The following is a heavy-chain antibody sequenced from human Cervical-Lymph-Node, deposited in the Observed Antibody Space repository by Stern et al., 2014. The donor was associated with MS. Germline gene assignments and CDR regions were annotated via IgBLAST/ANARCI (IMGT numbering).Heavy chain of an antibody. CDR2: INPSGGST. D-gene: IGHD3-22*01. CDR3: ARETTYYYDSSGYYDAFDI. Sequence: VQLVESGAEVKKPGASVKVSCKASGYTFTSYYMHWVRQAPGQGLEWMGIINPSGGSTSYGQKFQDRVTMTRDTSTRTFYMELSSLRSEDTAVYYCARETTYYYDSSGYYDAFDIWGQGTMVTVSS. CDR1: GYTFTSYY. V-gene: IGHV1-46*01. J-gene: IGHJ3*02.